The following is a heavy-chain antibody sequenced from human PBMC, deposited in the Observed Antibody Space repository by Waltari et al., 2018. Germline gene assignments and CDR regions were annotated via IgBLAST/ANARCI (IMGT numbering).Heavy chain of an antibody. J-gene: IGHJ4*02. CDR3: ARSMAYYGDHAFDY. CDR1: GGSFSGYY. D-gene: IGHD4-17*01. V-gene: IGHV4-34*01. CDR2: INHSGST. Sequence: QVQLQQWGAGLLKPSETLSLTCAVYGGSFSGYYWSWIRQPPGKGLEWIGEINHSGSTNYNPSLKSRVTISVDTSKNQFSLKLSSVTAADTAVYYCARSMAYYGDHAFDYWGQGTLVTVSS.